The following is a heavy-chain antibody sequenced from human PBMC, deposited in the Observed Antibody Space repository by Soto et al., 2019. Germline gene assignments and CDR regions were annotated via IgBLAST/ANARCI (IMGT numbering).Heavy chain of an antibody. J-gene: IGHJ4*02. V-gene: IGHV4-59*01. Sequence: TLSLTCTVSGGSISSYYWSWIRQPPGKGLEWIGYIYYSGSTNYNPSLKSRVTISVDTSKNQFSLKLSSVTAADTAVYYCARMVVVPAYSPVYFDSWGQGTLVTVS. CDR3: ARMVVVPAYSPVYFDS. CDR2: IYYSGST. D-gene: IGHD2-2*01. CDR1: GGSISSYY.